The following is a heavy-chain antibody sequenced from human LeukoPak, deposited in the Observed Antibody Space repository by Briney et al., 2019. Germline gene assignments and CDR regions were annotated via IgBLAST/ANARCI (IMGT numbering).Heavy chain of an antibody. D-gene: IGHD2-15*01. J-gene: IGHJ4*02. V-gene: IGHV3-23*01. Sequence: GGSLRLSCAASGFTFSSSAMSWVRQAPGKGLEWVSAISNNGGYTYYADSVQGRFTISRDNSKSTLCLQMNSLRAEDTAVYYCAKQLGYCSDGSCYLPYWGQGTLVTVSS. CDR2: ISNNGGYT. CDR1: GFTFSSSA. CDR3: AKQLGYCSDGSCYLPY.